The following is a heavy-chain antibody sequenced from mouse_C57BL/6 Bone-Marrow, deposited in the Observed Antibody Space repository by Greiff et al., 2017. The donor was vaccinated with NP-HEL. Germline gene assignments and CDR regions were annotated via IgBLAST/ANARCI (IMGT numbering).Heavy chain of an antibody. D-gene: IGHD1-1*01. Sequence: VQLQQSGPELVKPGASVKMSCKASGYTFTDYNMHWVKQSHGKSLEWIGYINPNNGGTSYNQKFKGKATLTVNKSSSTAYMELRSLTSEDSAVYYCARGDYGSSYKTWFAYWGQGTLVTVSA. CDR3: ARGDYGSSYKTWFAY. V-gene: IGHV1-22*01. CDR1: GYTFTDYN. CDR2: INPNNGGT. J-gene: IGHJ3*01.